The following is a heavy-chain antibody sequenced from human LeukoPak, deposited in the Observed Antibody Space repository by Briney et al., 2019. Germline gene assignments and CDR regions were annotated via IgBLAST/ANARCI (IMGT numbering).Heavy chain of an antibody. Sequence: SETLSLTCTVSGGSINFYYWSWIRQPPGKGLEWIGYIYHNGNTNYNPSLKSRITMSVDPSKNQFSLKLNSVTAADTAVYYCVRHGSSGSYLIDYWGQGSLVTVSS. V-gene: IGHV4-59*08. J-gene: IGHJ4*02. CDR2: IYHNGNT. CDR1: GGSINFYY. D-gene: IGHD1-26*01. CDR3: VRHGSSGSYLIDY.